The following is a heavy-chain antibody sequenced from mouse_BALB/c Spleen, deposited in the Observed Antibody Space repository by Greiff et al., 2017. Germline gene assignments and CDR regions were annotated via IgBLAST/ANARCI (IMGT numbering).Heavy chain of an antibody. CDR3: ARSSLLLPFDY. J-gene: IGHJ2*01. CDR2: INPGSGGT. D-gene: IGHD1-1*01. CDR1: GYAFTNYL. Sequence: QVQLKESGAELVRPGTSVKVSCKASGYAFTNYLIEWVKQRPGQGLEWIGVINPGSGGTNYNEKFKGKATLTADKSSSTAYMQLSSLTSDDSAVYFCARSSLLLPFDYWGQGTTLTVSS. V-gene: IGHV1-54*01.